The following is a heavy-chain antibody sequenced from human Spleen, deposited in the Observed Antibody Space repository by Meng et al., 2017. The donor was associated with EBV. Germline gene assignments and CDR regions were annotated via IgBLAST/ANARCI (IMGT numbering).Heavy chain of an antibody. CDR3: AIGIKFFGVVRS. J-gene: IGHJ4*02. CDR2: IFSMFGTT. D-gene: IGHD3-3*01. CDR1: GGSISSYA. V-gene: IGHV1-69*06. Sequence: QVQLVQSGAEVKKPGSSVRVSCKASGGSISSYAVSWVRQAPGQGLEWMAGIFSMFGTTNNTQKFQGRVTVTADRSTNTAYMELSSLRSEDTAVYYCAIGIKFFGVVRSWGQGTLVTVSS.